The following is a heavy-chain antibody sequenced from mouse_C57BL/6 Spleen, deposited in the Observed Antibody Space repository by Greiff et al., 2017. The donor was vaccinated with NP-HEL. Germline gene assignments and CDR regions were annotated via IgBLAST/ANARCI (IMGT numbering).Heavy chain of an antibody. V-gene: IGHV1-4*01. CDR3: ARRLYYDYDGGFAY. CDR1: GYTFTSYT. D-gene: IGHD2-4*01. Sequence: VQLVESGAELARPGASVKMSCKASGYTFTSYTMHWVKQRPGQGLEWIGYINPSSGYTKYNQKFKDKATLTADKSSSTAYMQLSSLTSEDSAVYYCARRLYYDYDGGFAYWGQGTLVTVSA. J-gene: IGHJ3*01. CDR2: INPSSGYT.